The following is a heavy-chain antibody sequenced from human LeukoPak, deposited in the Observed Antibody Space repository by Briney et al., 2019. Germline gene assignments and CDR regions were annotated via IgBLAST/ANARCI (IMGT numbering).Heavy chain of an antibody. CDR3: ARVPSYCSGGSCHDYYYYNGMDV. J-gene: IGHJ6*02. D-gene: IGHD2-15*01. CDR1: GGSISSYY. CDR2: IYYSGST. Sequence: SETLSLTCTVSGGSISSYYWSWIRQPPGKGLEWIGYIYYSGSTNYNPSLKSRVTISVDTSKNQFSLKLSSVTAADTAVYYCARVPSYCSGGSCHDYYYYNGMDVWGQGTTVTVSS. V-gene: IGHV4-59*08.